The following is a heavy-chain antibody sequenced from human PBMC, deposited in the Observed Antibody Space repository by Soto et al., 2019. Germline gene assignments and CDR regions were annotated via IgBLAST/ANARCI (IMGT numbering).Heavy chain of an antibody. CDR1: GFTFTTYW. Sequence: GESLKISCKGSGFTFTTYWIGWVRQVPGKGLEWMGVIYPDDSDTRYSPSFQGRVTVSADKSNSTAYLQWSSLEASDTAVYYCARAFRSNYYAFWGQGTLVTVSS. D-gene: IGHD3-3*01. CDR2: IYPDDSDT. CDR3: ARAFRSNYYAF. J-gene: IGHJ4*02. V-gene: IGHV5-51*01.